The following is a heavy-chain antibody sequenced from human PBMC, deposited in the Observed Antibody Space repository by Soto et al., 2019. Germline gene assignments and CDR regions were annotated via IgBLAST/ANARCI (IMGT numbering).Heavy chain of an antibody. D-gene: IGHD1-26*01. CDR2: ISGNGGST. CDR3: AKGGSFYVGAFDI. J-gene: IGHJ3*02. Sequence: GVSLRLSCAASGFTFSSYAINWVRQAPGKGLEWVSAISGNGGSTYYADSVKGRFTISRDNSKNTLYLQMNSLRAEDTAVYYCAKGGSFYVGAFDIWGQGTMVTVSS. V-gene: IGHV3-23*01. CDR1: GFTFSSYA.